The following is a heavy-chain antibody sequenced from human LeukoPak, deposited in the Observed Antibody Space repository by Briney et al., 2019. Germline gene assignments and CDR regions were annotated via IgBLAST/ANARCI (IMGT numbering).Heavy chain of an antibody. J-gene: IGHJ5*02. CDR2: INHSGST. CDR1: GGSFSGCY. V-gene: IGHV4-34*01. D-gene: IGHD2-2*01. CDR3: ARVRIIVVVPAAIRGGWFDP. Sequence: SETLSLTCAVYGGSFSGCYWSWIRQPPGKGLEWIGEINHSGSTNYNPSLKSRVTISVDTSKNQFSLKLSSVTAADTAVYYCARVRIIVVVPAAIRGGWFDPWGQGTLVTVSS.